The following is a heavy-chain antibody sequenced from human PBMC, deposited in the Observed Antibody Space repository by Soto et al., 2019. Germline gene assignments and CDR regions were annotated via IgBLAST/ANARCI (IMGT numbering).Heavy chain of an antibody. Sequence: QVQLVESGGGLVKPGGSLRLSCAASGFTFSDYYMSWIRHAPGKGLEWVSYISSSSSYTNYADSVKGRFTISRDNATNSMYLQMNSLRAEDTAVYYCARTPDCTNGVCSAGFDSWGQGTLVTVSS. D-gene: IGHD2-8*01. CDR3: ARTPDCTNGVCSAGFDS. CDR1: GFTFSDYY. J-gene: IGHJ4*02. V-gene: IGHV3-11*06. CDR2: ISSSSSYT.